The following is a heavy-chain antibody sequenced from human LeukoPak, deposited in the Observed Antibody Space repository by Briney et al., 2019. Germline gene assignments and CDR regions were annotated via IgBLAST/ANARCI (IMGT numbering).Heavy chain of an antibody. V-gene: IGHV4-39*07. CDR1: GGSISSSSYY. J-gene: IGHJ5*02. CDR2: IHYSGST. D-gene: IGHD3-10*01. CDR3: ARKITMVRGLNWSDP. Sequence: SETLSLTCTDSGGSISSSSYYWGWIRQPPGKGLEWIGSIHYSGSTNYNPSLKSRVTISVDTSKNQFSLKLSSVTAADTAVYYCARKITMVRGLNWSDPWGQGTLVTVSS.